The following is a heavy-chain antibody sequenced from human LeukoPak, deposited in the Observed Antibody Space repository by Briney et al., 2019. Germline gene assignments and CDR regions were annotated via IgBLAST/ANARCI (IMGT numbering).Heavy chain of an antibody. Sequence: GGSLRLSCAASGFTFSSYGMSWVRQAPGKGLEWVGRIRSNANSYATAYAASVKGRFTISRDDSKNTAYLQMNSLKTEDTAVYYCTSYYCSGGSCYGPWGQGTLVTVSS. CDR3: TSYYCSGGSCYGP. V-gene: IGHV3-73*01. J-gene: IGHJ5*02. CDR2: IRSNANSYAT. CDR1: GFTFSSYG. D-gene: IGHD2-15*01.